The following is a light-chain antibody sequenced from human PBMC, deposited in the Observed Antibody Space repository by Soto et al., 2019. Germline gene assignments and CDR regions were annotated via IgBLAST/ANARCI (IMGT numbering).Light chain of an antibody. Sequence: EIVMTQSPATLSVSPGERATLSCRASQSVNNNLAWYQQKPGQTPRLLIYGASTRAAAIPARFSGSGSGTEFTLTISSLQSEDFAVYYCQQYNTWPLTFGGGTKVEIK. V-gene: IGKV3-15*01. CDR2: GAS. J-gene: IGKJ4*01. CDR3: QQYNTWPLT. CDR1: QSVNNN.